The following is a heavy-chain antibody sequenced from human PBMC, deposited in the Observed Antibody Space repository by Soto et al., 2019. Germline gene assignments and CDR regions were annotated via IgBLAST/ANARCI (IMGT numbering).Heavy chain of an antibody. CDR1: GFSLSNYG. CDR2: ITYDGSKT. J-gene: IGHJ3*02. V-gene: IGHV3-30*18. Sequence: GGSLRLSCAVSGFSLSNYGFHWVRQVPGKGLEWVAIITYDGSKTYYVDSVKGRFTISRDISKNTLYLQMNSLRPGDTAMYYCAKDSIDKSLYDGSGHTDAFDMWGQGTRVTVSS. CDR3: AKDSIDKSLYDGSGHTDAFDM. D-gene: IGHD3-22*01.